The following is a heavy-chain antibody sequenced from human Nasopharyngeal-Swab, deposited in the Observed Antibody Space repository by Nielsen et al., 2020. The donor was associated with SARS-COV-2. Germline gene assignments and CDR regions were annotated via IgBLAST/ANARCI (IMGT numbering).Heavy chain of an antibody. CDR1: GFTFSSYW. CDR2: INSDGSST. D-gene: IGHD6-19*01. V-gene: IGHV3-74*01. Sequence: GESLKISCAASGFTFSSYWMHWVRQAPGKGLVWVSRINSDGSSTRDADSVKGRFTISRDNAKNTLYLQMNRLRAEDTAVYYCARPGSSGSYDAFDIWGQGTMVTVSS. CDR3: ARPGSSGSYDAFDI. J-gene: IGHJ3*02.